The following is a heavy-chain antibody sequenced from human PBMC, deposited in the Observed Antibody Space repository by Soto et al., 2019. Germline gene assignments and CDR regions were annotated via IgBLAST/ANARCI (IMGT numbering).Heavy chain of an antibody. J-gene: IGHJ6*02. CDR1: GFTFSSYE. CDR2: ISSSGSTI. D-gene: IGHD6-6*01. V-gene: IGHV3-48*03. CDR3: ARAGEQLVLDYYYGMDV. Sequence: VQLVESGGGLVQPGGSLRLSCAASGFTFSSYEMNWVRQAPGKGLEWVSYISSSGSTIYYADSVKGRFTISRDNAKNSLYLQMNSMRAEDTAVYYCARAGEQLVLDYYYGMDVWGQGTTVTVSS.